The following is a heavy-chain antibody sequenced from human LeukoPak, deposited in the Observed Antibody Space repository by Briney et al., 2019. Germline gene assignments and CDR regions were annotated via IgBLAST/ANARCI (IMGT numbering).Heavy chain of an antibody. D-gene: IGHD5-18*01. CDR3: ARVKRGYSYGPLEYYYFYMDV. J-gene: IGHJ6*03. Sequence: SETLSLTCTVSGGSISSYYWSWIRQPPGKGLEWIGYIYYSGSTNYNPSLKCRVTISVDTSKNQFSLKLSSVTAADTAVYYCARVKRGYSYGPLEYYYFYMDVWGKGTTVTVSS. CDR1: GGSISSYY. CDR2: IYYSGST. V-gene: IGHV4-59*01.